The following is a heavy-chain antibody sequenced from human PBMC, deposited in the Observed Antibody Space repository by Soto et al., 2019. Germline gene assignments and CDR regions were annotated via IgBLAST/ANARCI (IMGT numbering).Heavy chain of an antibody. CDR2: IYYSGST. Sequence: SETLSLTCTVSGGSISSYYWSWIRQPPGKGLEWIGYIYYSGSTNYNPSLKSRVTISVDTSKNQFSLKLSSVTAADTAVYYCARDPRGYFDTWGQGTLVTVSS. CDR3: ARDPRGYFDT. V-gene: IGHV4-59*01. D-gene: IGHD6-25*01. CDR1: GGSISSYY. J-gene: IGHJ5*02.